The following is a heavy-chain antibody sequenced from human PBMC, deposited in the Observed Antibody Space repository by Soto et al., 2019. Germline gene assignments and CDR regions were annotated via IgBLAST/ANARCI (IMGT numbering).Heavy chain of an antibody. J-gene: IGHJ4*02. Sequence: EVQLLESGGGLVQPGGSLRLSCAASRFTFSNFAMSWVRQAPGKGLELVSTITGTSANTYYTDSVKGRFAISRDRSQKALYLQMNSLTTSDTAVHYCAQGGPTYRLLTHAYWGQGTLVTASS. CDR3: AQGGPTYRLLTHAY. V-gene: IGHV3-23*01. CDR2: ITGTSANT. CDR1: RFTFSNFA. D-gene: IGHD1-26*01.